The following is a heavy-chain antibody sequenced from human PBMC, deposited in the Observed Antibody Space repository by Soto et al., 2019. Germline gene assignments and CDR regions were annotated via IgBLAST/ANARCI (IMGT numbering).Heavy chain of an antibody. CDR1: GFTVSSNY. J-gene: IGHJ3*02. D-gene: IGHD5-12*01. CDR2: IYKGGST. V-gene: IGHV3-53*05. CDR3: ARVSARGKDAFDI. Sequence: LRISCAASGFTVSSNYMSWVRQAPGKGLEWVSVIYKGGSTYYANSVKGRFTISRDNSKNTLYLQMGSLRAEDMAVYYCARVSARGKDAFDICGQGTMVTVSS.